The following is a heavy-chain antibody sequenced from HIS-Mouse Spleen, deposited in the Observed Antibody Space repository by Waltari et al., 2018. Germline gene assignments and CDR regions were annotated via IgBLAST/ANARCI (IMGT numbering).Heavy chain of an antibody. J-gene: IGHJ4*02. V-gene: IGHV4-39*07. D-gene: IGHD1-26*01. CDR2: IYYSGST. CDR3: ARVRPPGATIDY. Sequence: QLQLQESGPGLVKPSETLSLTCTVPGGSISSSSYDWGWTRQPPGKGLEWIGSIYYSGSTYYNPSLKSRVTISVDTSKNQFSLKLSSVTAADTAVYYCARVRPPGATIDYWGQGTLVTVSS. CDR1: GGSISSSSYD.